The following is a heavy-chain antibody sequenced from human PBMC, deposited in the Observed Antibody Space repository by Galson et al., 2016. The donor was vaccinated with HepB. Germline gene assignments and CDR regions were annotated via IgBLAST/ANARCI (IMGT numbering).Heavy chain of an antibody. V-gene: IGHV3-30*18. CDR1: GFTFSNYG. CDR2: TSYDESDK. Sequence: SLRLSCAASGFTFSNYGMHWVRQAPGKGLEWVGVTSYDESDKYYRDSVKGRFTISRDNSKNTLYLQMNSLRAEDTAVYYCAKDQYGSGMENFDYWGQGRLVSVSS. D-gene: IGHD3-10*01. J-gene: IGHJ4*02. CDR3: AKDQYGSGMENFDY.